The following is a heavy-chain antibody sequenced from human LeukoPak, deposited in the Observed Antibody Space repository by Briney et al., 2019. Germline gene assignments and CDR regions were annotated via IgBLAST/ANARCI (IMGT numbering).Heavy chain of an antibody. CDR3: ARARFGSGYLNDY. Sequence: ASVKVSCKASGYTFTGYYMHWVRQAPGQGLEWMGWINPNSGGTNYAQKFQGRVTMTRDTSISTACMELSRLRSDDTAVYYCARARFGSGYLNDYWGQGTLVTVSS. V-gene: IGHV1-2*02. J-gene: IGHJ4*02. D-gene: IGHD3-22*01. CDR1: GYTFTGYY. CDR2: INPNSGGT.